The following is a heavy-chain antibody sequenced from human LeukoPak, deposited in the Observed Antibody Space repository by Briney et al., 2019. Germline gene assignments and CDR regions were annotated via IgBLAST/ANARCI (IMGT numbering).Heavy chain of an antibody. CDR1: GGSISSYY. CDR3: ARHGDYGGYFDY. D-gene: IGHD4-17*01. J-gene: IGHJ4*02. Sequence: SVTLSLTCTVSGGSISSYYWSWIRQPARKGLEWIGRIYSSGSTNYNPSLKSRVSISVDKPKNQLSLNLSDVTAADTAVYYCARHGDYGGYFDYWGQGTLVTVSS. V-gene: IGHV4-4*07. CDR2: IYSSGST.